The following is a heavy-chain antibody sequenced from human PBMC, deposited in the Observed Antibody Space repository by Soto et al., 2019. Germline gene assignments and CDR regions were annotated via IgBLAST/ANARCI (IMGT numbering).Heavy chain of an antibody. V-gene: IGHV4-4*07. CDR2: IYATGTT. CDR1: GASISGFY. CDR3: VRDGTKTLRDWFDP. Sequence: SQTLSLPCTVSGASISGFYWSWIRKPAGKGLEWIGRIYATGTTDYNPSLKSRVMMSVDTSKKQFSLKLRSVTAADTAVYYCVRDGTKTLRDWFDPWGQGISVTVSS. D-gene: IGHD1-1*01. J-gene: IGHJ5*02.